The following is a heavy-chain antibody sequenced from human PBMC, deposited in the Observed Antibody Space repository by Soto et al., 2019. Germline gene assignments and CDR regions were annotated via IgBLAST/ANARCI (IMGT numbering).Heavy chain of an antibody. J-gene: IGHJ4*02. CDR2: IRSKANSYAT. D-gene: IGHD6-19*01. Sequence: PGGSLRLSXAASGFTFSGSAMHWVRQASGKGLEWVGRIRSKANSYATAYAASVKGRFTISRDDSKNTAYLQMNSLKTEDTAVYYCTRREAVAGTRDDYWGQGTLVTVSS. V-gene: IGHV3-73*01. CDR3: TRREAVAGTRDDY. CDR1: GFTFSGSA.